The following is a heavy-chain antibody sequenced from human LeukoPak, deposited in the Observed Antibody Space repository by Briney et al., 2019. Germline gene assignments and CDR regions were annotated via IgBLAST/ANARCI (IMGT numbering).Heavy chain of an antibody. CDR3: ARDSNVNDY. CDR2: INPSSGST. J-gene: IGHJ4*02. Sequence: ASVKVSCKASGYTFTSYFMHWVRQAPGQGLEWMGRINPSSGSTSYAQKFQGRVTMTRDTSTSTVYMDLSSLRSEDTAVYYCARDSNVNDYWGQGTLVTVSS. CDR1: GYTFTSYF. D-gene: IGHD4-11*01. V-gene: IGHV1-46*01.